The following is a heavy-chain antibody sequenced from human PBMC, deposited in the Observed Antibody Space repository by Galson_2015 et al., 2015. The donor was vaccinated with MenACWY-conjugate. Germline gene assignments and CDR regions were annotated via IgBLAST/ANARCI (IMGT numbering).Heavy chain of an antibody. Sequence: ATMFLSSTVCGGSNSSHYRSWLRPPAGAGVEWIAYIRDTGSLKDNHSLKSIVNMSANKYNTKFSLRLISVTAADTAVYYCARMPTWGSSFDYFDFWGQGTLVAVSS. V-gene: IGHV4-59*08. CDR2: IRDTGSL. CDR1: GGSNSSHY. D-gene: IGHD7-27*01. CDR3: ARMPTWGSSFDYFDF. J-gene: IGHJ4*02.